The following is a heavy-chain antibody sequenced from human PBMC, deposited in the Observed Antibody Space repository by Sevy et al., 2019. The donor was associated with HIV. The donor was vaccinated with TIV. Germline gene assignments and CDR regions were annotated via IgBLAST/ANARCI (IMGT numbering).Heavy chain of an antibody. Sequence: SETLSLTCTVSGGSVSSGSYYWSWIRQPPGKGLEWIGYIYYSGSTNYNPSLKSRVTISVDTSKNQFSLKLRSVTAADTAVYYCARANSGWYRDAFDIWGQGTMVTVSS. J-gene: IGHJ3*02. CDR2: IYYSGST. CDR1: GGSVSSGSYY. D-gene: IGHD6-19*01. CDR3: ARANSGWYRDAFDI. V-gene: IGHV4-61*01.